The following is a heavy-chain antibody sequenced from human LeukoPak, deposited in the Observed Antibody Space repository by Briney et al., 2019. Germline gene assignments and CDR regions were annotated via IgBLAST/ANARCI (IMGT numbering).Heavy chain of an antibody. J-gene: IGHJ4*02. CDR2: VNTVGTT. D-gene: IGHD2-21*02. CDR3: AGSLAYCGGDCRLGDY. V-gene: IGHV3-66*01. CDR1: GFTVSNNH. Sequence: PGGSLRLSCAASGFTVSNNHMGWVRQAPAKGLEWVSVVNTVGTTYYADSVRGRFTISRDNSKNTLSLQMNSLRVEDTAVYYCAGSLAYCGGDCRLGDYWGQGTLVTVSS.